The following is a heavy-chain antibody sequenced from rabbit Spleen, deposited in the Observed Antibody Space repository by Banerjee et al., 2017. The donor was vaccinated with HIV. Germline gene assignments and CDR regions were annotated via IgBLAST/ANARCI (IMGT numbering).Heavy chain of an antibody. D-gene: IGHD8-1*01. CDR1: GFSYSSNYY. CDR2: IYTASAYI. Sequence: QQLVESGGGLVKPGASLTLTCKASGFSYSSNYYMCWVRQAPGKGLEWIGCIYTASAYIYYASWAKGRFTISKTSSTTVTLQMTSLTAADTATYFCARDGAGGSYFALWGPGTLVTVS. J-gene: IGHJ6*01. CDR3: ARDGAGGSYFAL. V-gene: IGHV1S40*01.